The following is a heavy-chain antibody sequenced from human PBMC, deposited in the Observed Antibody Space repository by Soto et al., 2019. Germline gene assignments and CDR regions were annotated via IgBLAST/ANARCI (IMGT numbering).Heavy chain of an antibody. CDR1: GFTFSSYG. CDR2: ISYDGSNK. Sequence: VQLVESGGGVVQPGRSLRLSCAASGFTFSSYGMHWVRQAPGKGLEWVAVISYDGSNKYYADSVKGRFTISRDNSKNTLYLQMNSLRAEDTAVYYCAKTMVGWFDYWGQGTLVTVSS. D-gene: IGHD6-19*01. CDR3: AKTMVGWFDY. J-gene: IGHJ4*02. V-gene: IGHV3-30*18.